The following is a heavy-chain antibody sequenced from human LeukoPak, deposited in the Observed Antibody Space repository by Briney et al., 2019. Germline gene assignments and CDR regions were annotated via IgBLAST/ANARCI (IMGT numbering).Heavy chain of an antibody. J-gene: IGHJ4*02. Sequence: GGSLRLSCAASGFTVSSNYMSWVRQAPGKGLEWVSVIYSGGSTYYADSVKGRFTISRDNAKNSLYLQMNSLRAEDTAVYYCARYIWGFYFDYWGQGTLVTVSS. CDR1: GFTVSSNY. V-gene: IGHV3-66*01. CDR2: IYSGGST. CDR3: ARYIWGFYFDY. D-gene: IGHD3-16*01.